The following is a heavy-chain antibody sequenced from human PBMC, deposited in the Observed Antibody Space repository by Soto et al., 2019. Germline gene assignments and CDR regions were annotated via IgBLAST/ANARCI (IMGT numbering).Heavy chain of an antibody. J-gene: IGHJ6*03. CDR3: ASGWAPIYYYYYYMDV. CDR2: IYYSGST. Sequence: SETLSLTCTVSDGSISSYYWSWIRQPPGKGLEWIGYIYYSGSTNYNPSLKSRVTISVDTSKNQFSLKLSSVTAADTAVYYCASGWAPIYYYYYYMDVWGKGTTVTVSS. D-gene: IGHD6-19*01. CDR1: DGSISSYY. V-gene: IGHV4-59*08.